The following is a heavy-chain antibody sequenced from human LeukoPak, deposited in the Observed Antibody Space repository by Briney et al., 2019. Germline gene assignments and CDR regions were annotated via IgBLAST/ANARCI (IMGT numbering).Heavy chain of an antibody. CDR3: ARHRFNSVWSTFDI. Sequence: SVKVSCKASGGTFSSYAISWVRQAPGQGLEWMGGIIPIFGTANYAQKFQGRVTITTDESTSTAYMELSSLRSEDTAVYYCARHRFNSVWSTFDIWGQGTMVTVSS. J-gene: IGHJ3*02. CDR2: IIPIFGTA. V-gene: IGHV1-69*05. D-gene: IGHD6-19*01. CDR1: GGTFSSYA.